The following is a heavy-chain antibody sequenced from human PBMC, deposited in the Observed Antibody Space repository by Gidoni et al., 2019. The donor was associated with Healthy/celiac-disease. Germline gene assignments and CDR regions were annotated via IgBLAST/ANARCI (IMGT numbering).Heavy chain of an antibody. J-gene: IGHJ5*02. CDR1: GFTFSSYE. CDR2: ISSRGRTI. CDR3: ARGIVVVPALTGWFDP. V-gene: IGHV3-48*03. Sequence: EVQLVESGGGLVQPGGSLRLSCAASGFTFSSYEMNWVRQAPGKGLEWVSYISSRGRTIYYADAVTGRFTISRDNAKNSLYLQMNSLRAEDTAVYYCARGIVVVPALTGWFDPWGQGTLVTVSS. D-gene: IGHD2-2*01.